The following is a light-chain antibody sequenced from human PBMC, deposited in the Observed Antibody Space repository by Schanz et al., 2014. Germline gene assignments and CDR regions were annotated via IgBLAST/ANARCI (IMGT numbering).Light chain of an antibody. Sequence: QSALTQPRSVSGSPGQSVTISCTGTSSDVGGYNYVSWYQQHPGKAPKLMIYDVTKRPSGVPDRFSGSKSGNTASLTISGLQAEDEADYYCSSYTSRSTVFGAGTKLTVL. CDR3: SSYTSRSTV. V-gene: IGLV2-11*01. CDR2: DVT. CDR1: SSDVGGYNY. J-gene: IGLJ2*01.